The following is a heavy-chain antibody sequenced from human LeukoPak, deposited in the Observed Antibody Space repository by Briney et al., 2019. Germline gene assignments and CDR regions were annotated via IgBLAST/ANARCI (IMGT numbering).Heavy chain of an antibody. Sequence: PGGSLRLSCAASGFTFSSYAMSWVRQAPGKGLEWVSAISGSGGSTYYADSVKGRFTISRDNSKNTLYLQMNSLRAEDTAVYYCARDSPDGSGTYYNDSPDYWGQGTLVTVSS. J-gene: IGHJ4*02. CDR1: GFTFSSYA. CDR2: ISGSGGST. CDR3: ARDSPDGSGTYYNDSPDY. V-gene: IGHV3-23*01. D-gene: IGHD3-10*01.